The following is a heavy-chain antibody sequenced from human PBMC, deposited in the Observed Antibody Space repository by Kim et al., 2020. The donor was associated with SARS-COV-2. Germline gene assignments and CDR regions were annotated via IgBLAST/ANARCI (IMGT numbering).Heavy chain of an antibody. Sequence: VKGRFTISRDNAMNTLYLQMNSVRVEDTAVYYCVRYRDNDIRTYHPMFDYWGLGALVTVSS. CDR3: VRYRDNDIRTYHPMFDY. D-gene: IGHD3-16*02. J-gene: IGHJ4*02. V-gene: IGHV3-74*01.